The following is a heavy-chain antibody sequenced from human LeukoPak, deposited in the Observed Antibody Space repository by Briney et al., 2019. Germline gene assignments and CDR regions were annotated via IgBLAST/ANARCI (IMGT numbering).Heavy chain of an antibody. CDR2: MNPNSGNT. V-gene: IGHV1-8*02. D-gene: IGHD6-19*01. CDR1: GGTFSSYA. Sequence: ASVKVSCKASGGTFSSYAINWVRQATGQGLEWMGWMNPNSGNTGYAQKFQGRVTMTRNTSISTAYMELSSLRSEDTAVYYCARGIAVAGARAVGYWGQGTLVTVSS. CDR3: ARGIAVAGARAVGY. J-gene: IGHJ4*02.